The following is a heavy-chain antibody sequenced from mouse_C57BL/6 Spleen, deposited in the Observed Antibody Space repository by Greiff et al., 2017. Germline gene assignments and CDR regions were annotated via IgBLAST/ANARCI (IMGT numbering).Heavy chain of an antibody. J-gene: IGHJ2*01. CDR2: IYPGNSDT. V-gene: IGHV1-5*01. CDR1: GYTFTSYW. CDR3: TRSYGSSYDYLDD. Sequence: VQLKQSGTVLARPGASVKMSCKTSGYTFTSYWMHWVKQRTGQGLEWIGAIYPGNSDTSYNQKFKGKATMTAGTSASTAYMELSSLTNEDSAVYYCTRSYGSSYDYLDDWGQGTTLTAAS. D-gene: IGHD1-1*01.